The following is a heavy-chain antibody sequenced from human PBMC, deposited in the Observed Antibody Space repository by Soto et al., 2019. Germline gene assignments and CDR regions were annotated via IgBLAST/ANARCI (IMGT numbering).Heavy chain of an antibody. V-gene: IGHV1-18*01. CDR1: GYTFTSYC. CDR3: ARGKRVPAATYYFDY. J-gene: IGHJ4*02. CDR2: SSAYNSNT. D-gene: IGHD2-2*01. Sequence: ALVEGSRKASGYTFTSYCISWVRQGPVQGLEWMGGSSAYNSNTSYAQKLQGRVTMTTDTSTSTAYMELRSLRSDDTAVYYCARGKRVPAATYYFDYWGQGTLVTVSS.